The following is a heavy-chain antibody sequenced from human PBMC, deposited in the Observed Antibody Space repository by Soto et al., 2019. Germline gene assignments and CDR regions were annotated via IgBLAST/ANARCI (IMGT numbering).Heavy chain of an antibody. CDR2: INHSGST. V-gene: IGHV4-34*01. Sequence: PSETLSLTCAVYGGSFSGYYWTWIRHPPGTGLEWIGEINHSGSTNYNPSLKSRVTISVDTSKNQFSLKLTSVTAADTAVYYCATRPPQIVVTLLPFPSWGQGTPVTVS. D-gene: IGHD2-15*01. J-gene: IGHJ5*02. CDR3: ATRPPQIVVTLLPFPS. CDR1: GGSFSGYY.